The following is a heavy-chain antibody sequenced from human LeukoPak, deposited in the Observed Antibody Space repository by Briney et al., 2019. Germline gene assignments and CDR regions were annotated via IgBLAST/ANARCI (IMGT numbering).Heavy chain of an antibody. CDR3: ERVGVGADF. CDR2: ISSSGNNV. J-gene: IGHJ4*02. Sequence: GGSLRLSCAASGFTFSTFSMNWVRQAPGKGLDWVSYISSSGNNVDYADSVKGRFTISRDNAKNSLYLQMNSLRAEDTAVYYCERVGVGADFWGQGTLVTVSS. V-gene: IGHV3-48*01. CDR1: GFTFSTFS. D-gene: IGHD1-26*01.